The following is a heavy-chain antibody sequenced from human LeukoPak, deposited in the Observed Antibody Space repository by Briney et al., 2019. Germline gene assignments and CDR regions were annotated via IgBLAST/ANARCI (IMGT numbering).Heavy chain of an antibody. D-gene: IGHD1-7*01. J-gene: IGHJ4*02. CDR2: ISGSGGST. V-gene: IGHV3-23*01. CDR3: AKRATGTNYYFDY. Sequence: GGSLRLSCAASGSTFSSYAMSWVRQAPGKGLEGVSAISGSGGSTYYADSVKGRFTISRDNSKNTLYLQMNSLRAEDTAVYYCAKRATGTNYYFDYWGQGTLVTVSS. CDR1: GSTFSSYA.